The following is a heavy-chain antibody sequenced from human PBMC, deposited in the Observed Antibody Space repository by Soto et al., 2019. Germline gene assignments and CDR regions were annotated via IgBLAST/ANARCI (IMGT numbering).Heavy chain of an antibody. V-gene: IGHV3-23*01. CDR1: GVTFSSYS. Sequence: QXRSCAASGVTFSSYSMSWVLRAPGKGLEWVSLISGGGGSTYYADSVKGRFTIFRENSNNTLFLQMNSLRADDTAVYYCAKREGTPSPGPAPLNWFDPCGQGTLVTVSS. CDR3: AKREGTPSPGPAPLNWFDP. CDR2: ISGGGGST. J-gene: IGHJ5*02. D-gene: IGHD1-1*01.